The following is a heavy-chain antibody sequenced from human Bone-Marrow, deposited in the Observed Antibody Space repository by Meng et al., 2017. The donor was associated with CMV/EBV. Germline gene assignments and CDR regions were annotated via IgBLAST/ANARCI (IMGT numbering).Heavy chain of an antibody. CDR3: ARVPVVGATPFDC. J-gene: IGHJ4*02. Sequence: ASVKVSCKASGYTFTGYYMHWVRQAPGQGLEWMGWINPNSGGTNYAQKFQGRVTMTRDTSISTAYMELSRLRSDDTAVYYCARVPVVGATPFDCWGQGTLVTVSS. CDR1: GYTFTGYY. V-gene: IGHV1-2*02. D-gene: IGHD1-26*01. CDR2: INPNSGGT.